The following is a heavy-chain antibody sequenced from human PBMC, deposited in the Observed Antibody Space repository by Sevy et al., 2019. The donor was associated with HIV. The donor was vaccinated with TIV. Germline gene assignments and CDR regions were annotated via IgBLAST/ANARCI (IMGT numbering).Heavy chain of an antibody. V-gene: IGHV3-23*01. CDR2: LSDSGVST. CDR1: GFTSSSYA. J-gene: IGHJ4*02. Sequence: GGSLRLSCAASGFTSSSYAMSWVRQPPGRGLEWVSTLSDSGVSTYYADSVKGRFTISRDNSKNILYLQMNSLRAEDTAVYYCARDRPTSATGTLFDYWGQGTLVTVSS. CDR3: ARDRPTSATGTLFDY. D-gene: IGHD3-9*01.